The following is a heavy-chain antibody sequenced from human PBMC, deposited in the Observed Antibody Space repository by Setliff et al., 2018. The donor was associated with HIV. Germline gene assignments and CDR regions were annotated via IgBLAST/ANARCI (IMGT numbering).Heavy chain of an antibody. CDR1: GGSISSYY. J-gene: IGHJ4*02. CDR3: ARGIAVAGPYFDY. Sequence: SETLSLTCTVSGGSISSYYWSWIRQPPGKGLEWIGYIYYSGSSKNTPSLKSRVTISVDTPKNEFSQKLSSMTAADTAVYYCARGIAVAGPYFDYWGQGTLVTVSS. D-gene: IGHD6-19*01. V-gene: IGHV4-59*01. CDR2: IYYSGSS.